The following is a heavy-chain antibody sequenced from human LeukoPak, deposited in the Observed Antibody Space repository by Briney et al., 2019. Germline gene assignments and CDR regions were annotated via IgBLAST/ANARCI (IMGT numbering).Heavy chain of an antibody. CDR2: ISYDGSNK. D-gene: IGHD3-3*01. Sequence: PGGSLRLSCAASGFTFSSYAMHWVRQAPGKGLEWVAVISYDGSNKYYADSVKGRFTISRDNSKNTLYLQMNSLRAEDTAVYYCARGGGYYDFWSGYFDYWGQGTLVTVSS. CDR1: GFTFSSYA. CDR3: ARGGGYYDFWSGYFDY. V-gene: IGHV3-30-3*01. J-gene: IGHJ4*02.